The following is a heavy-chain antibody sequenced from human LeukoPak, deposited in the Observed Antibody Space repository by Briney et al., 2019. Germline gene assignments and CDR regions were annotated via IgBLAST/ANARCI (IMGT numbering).Heavy chain of an antibody. CDR1: GDSVSSNSAA. CDR2: TYYRSKWYS. V-gene: IGHV6-1*01. Sequence: SQTLSLTCAISGDSVSSNSAAWNWIRQSPSRGLEWLGRTYYRSKWYSDYAASMKSRITINPDTSKNQFSLQLNSVTPEDTAVYYCARGSWLVVGYYYYYGMDVWGKGTTVTVSS. J-gene: IGHJ6*04. D-gene: IGHD6-19*01. CDR3: ARGSWLVVGYYYYYGMDV.